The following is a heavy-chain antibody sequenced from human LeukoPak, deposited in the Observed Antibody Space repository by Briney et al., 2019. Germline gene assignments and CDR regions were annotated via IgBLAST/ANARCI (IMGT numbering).Heavy chain of an antibody. CDR1: GFTFSSYN. D-gene: IGHD3-10*01. J-gene: IGHJ4*02. Sequence: PGGSLRLSCAASGFTFSSYNMNWVRQAPGKGLEWVSSISSSSSYIYYADSVKGRFTISRDNAKNSLYLQMNSLRAEDTAVYYCARDRAVLFDYWGQGTLVTVSS. CDR2: ISSSSSYI. V-gene: IGHV3-21*01. CDR3: ARDRAVLFDY.